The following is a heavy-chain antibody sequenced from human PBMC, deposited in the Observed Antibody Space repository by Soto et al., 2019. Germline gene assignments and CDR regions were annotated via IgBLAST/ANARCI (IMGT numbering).Heavy chain of an antibody. CDR1: GFTISGNP. Sequence: EEQLEESGGGLIQPGGSLRLSCEVSGFTISGNPMSWVRQAPGKGLEWVASMHTVGSTFYADSVKGRFTISRDNSKNTLYLQMYSLRVGDTATYFCARGLNDDTWGQGTLVTVSS. J-gene: IGHJ5*02. CDR3: ARGLNDDT. D-gene: IGHD1-1*01. V-gene: IGHV3-53*01. CDR2: MHTVGST.